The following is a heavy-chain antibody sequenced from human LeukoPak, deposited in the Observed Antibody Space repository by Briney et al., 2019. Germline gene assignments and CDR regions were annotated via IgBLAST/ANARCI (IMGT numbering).Heavy chain of an antibody. Sequence: PSETLSLTCTVSGGSISSFYWSWIRQPPGKGLEGIVYVYYSGSTNYNHSLKSRVTISVDTSKNQFFLKMSFVTAADTAVYYCARDFWSGYRNSYYYMDVWGKGTTVTVSS. CDR3: ARDFWSGYRNSYYYMDV. D-gene: IGHD3-3*01. J-gene: IGHJ6*03. CDR2: VYYSGST. CDR1: GGSISSFY. V-gene: IGHV4-59*01.